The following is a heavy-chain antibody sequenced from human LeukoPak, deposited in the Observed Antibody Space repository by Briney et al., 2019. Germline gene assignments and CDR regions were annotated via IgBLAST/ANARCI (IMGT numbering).Heavy chain of an antibody. CDR1: GFTFSNYD. Sequence: GGSLRLSCAASGFTFSNYDMNWVRQATGEGLEWVSAIDTAGDTYYPGSVRGRFTISRENAENSLYLQMNSLRAGDTGVYYCARTTVTSGPYRYFDLWGRGTLVTVS. CDR3: ARTTVTSGPYRYFDL. CDR2: IDTAGDT. D-gene: IGHD4-17*01. J-gene: IGHJ2*01. V-gene: IGHV3-13*01.